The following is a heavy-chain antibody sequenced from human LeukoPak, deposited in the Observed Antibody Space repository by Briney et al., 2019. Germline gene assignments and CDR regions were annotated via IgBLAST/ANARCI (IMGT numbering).Heavy chain of an antibody. V-gene: IGHV1-18*01. J-gene: IGHJ3*02. CDR1: GYTFTHYV. Sequence: ASVKVSCKASGYTFTHYVISWVRQAPGQGLEWMGRISPYNGNTKYAQKLQGRVTMTTDTSTSTAYMELRSLRSDDTAVYYCARASTHRYNWKSGQLNDAFDIWGQGTMVTVSS. CDR2: ISPYNGNT. D-gene: IGHD1-20*01. CDR3: ARASTHRYNWKSGQLNDAFDI.